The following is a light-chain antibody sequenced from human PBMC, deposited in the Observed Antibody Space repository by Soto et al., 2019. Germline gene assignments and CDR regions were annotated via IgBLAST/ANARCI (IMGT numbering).Light chain of an antibody. CDR2: GAS. CDR1: QTVSTN. V-gene: IGKV3D-15*01. J-gene: IGKJ1*01. Sequence: VMTQSPASVSVSPGERATLYCRASQTVSTNLAWYQQKPGQAPRLLIYGASGRATAIPARFSGSGSGTEFTLTISSLQSEDCGIYYCQQYDKWPETFGQGTKVEIK. CDR3: QQYDKWPET.